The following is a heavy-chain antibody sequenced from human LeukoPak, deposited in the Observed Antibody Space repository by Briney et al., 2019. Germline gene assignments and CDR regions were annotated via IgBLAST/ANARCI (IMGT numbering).Heavy chain of an antibody. Sequence: SETLSLTCAVSGGSFSGRYWTWIRQPPGKGLEWIGEMTYSGSIYYNPSLKSRVTISVDTSKNQFSLKLNSVTAADTAVYYCARDLMTWGQGTLVTVSS. J-gene: IGHJ4*02. CDR1: GGSFSGRY. V-gene: IGHV4-34*01. CDR3: ARDLMT. CDR2: MTYSGSI.